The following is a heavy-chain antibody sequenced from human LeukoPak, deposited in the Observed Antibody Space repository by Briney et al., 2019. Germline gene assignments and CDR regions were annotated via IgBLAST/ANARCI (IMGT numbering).Heavy chain of an antibody. CDR1: GGSISNYY. CDR2: IYYSGST. CDR3: ARQERGEYFHH. Sequence: SETLSLTCTVSGGSISNYYWSWIRQPPGKGLEWIGYIYYSGSTNYNPSLKSRVTISVDTSKNQFSLKLSSVTAADTAVYYCARQERGEYFHHWGQGTLVTVSS. V-gene: IGHV4-59*08. J-gene: IGHJ1*01.